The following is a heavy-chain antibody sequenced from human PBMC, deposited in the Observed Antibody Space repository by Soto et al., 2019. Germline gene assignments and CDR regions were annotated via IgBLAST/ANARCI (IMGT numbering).Heavy chain of an antibody. CDR1: GYTFTSYA. D-gene: IGHD2-8*01. V-gene: IGHV1-3*01. Sequence: GASLKVSCKASGYTFTSYAMHWVRQAPGQRLEWMGWINAGNGNTKYSQKFQGRVTITRDTSASTAYMELSSLRSEDTAVYYCARGILGLGYCNNGVCPRAREGFGYWGQGTLDTVSS. CDR3: ARGILGLGYCNNGVCPRAREGFGY. CDR2: INAGNGNT. J-gene: IGHJ4*02.